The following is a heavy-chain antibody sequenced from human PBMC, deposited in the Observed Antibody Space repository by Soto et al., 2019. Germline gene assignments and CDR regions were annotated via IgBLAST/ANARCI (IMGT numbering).Heavy chain of an antibody. CDR3: ARAREPEYSSSIFFDY. D-gene: IGHD6-6*01. V-gene: IGHV3-74*01. CDR1: GYNFGGFW. Sequence: GGSLRLSCAVSGYNFGGFWMHWVRQAPGKGLVWVSRIDNGGTNTVYANAVKGRFTISRDISENTVYLELDKLTVDDTAVYYCARAREPEYSSSIFFDYWGRGTLVTVSS. CDR2: IDNGGTNT. J-gene: IGHJ4*02.